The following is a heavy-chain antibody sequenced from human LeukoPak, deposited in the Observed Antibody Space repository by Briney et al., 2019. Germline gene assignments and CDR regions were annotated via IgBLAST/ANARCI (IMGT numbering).Heavy chain of an antibody. Sequence: ASVKVSCKASGYTFTSYGISWVRQAPGQGLEWMGWISAYNGNTNYAQKLQGRVTMTTDTSTSTAYMELRSLRSDDTAVYYCARVLLWFGDPTGWFDPWGQGTLVTVSS. D-gene: IGHD3-10*01. J-gene: IGHJ5*02. V-gene: IGHV1-18*01. CDR2: ISAYNGNT. CDR1: GYTFTSYG. CDR3: ARVLLWFGDPTGWFDP.